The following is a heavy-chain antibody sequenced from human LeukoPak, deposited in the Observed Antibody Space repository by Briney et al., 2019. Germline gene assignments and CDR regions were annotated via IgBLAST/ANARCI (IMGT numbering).Heavy chain of an antibody. CDR1: GGSVSSGSYY. D-gene: IGHD6-19*01. Sequence: SSDTLSLTCTVSGGSVSSGSYYWSWIRQPPGKGLEWIGYIYYSGSTKYNPSLKSRVTISVDTSKNQFSLKLSSVTAADTAVYYCARVRYSSGWYEDYWGQGTLVTVSS. J-gene: IGHJ4*02. CDR2: IYYSGST. CDR3: ARVRYSSGWYEDY. V-gene: IGHV4-61*01.